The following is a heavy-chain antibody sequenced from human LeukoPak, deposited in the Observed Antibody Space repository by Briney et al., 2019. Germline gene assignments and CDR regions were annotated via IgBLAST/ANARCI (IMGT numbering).Heavy chain of an antibody. V-gene: IGHV4-61*02. CDR1: GGSISSGSYY. J-gene: IGHJ6*03. CDR3: ARDWLRLSYYMDV. Sequence: SQTLSLTCTVSGGSISSGSYYWSWIRQPAGKGLEWIGRIYTSGSTNYNPSLKSRVTISVDTSKNQFSLKLSSVTAADTAVYYCARDWLRLSYYMDVWGKGTTVTVSS. CDR2: IYTSGST. D-gene: IGHD5-12*01.